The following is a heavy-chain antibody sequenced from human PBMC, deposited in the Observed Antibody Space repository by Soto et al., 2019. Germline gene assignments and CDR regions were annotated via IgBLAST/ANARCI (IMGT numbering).Heavy chain of an antibody. CDR2: INPNSGGT. CDR1: GGTFSIYA. V-gene: IGHV1-2*04. D-gene: IGHD6-13*01. J-gene: IGHJ5*02. Sequence: GASVKVSCKASGGTFSIYAISWVRQAPGQGLEWMGWINPNSGGTNYAQKFQGWVTMTRDTSISTAYMELSRLRSDDTAVYYCARALTATIAAVYWFDPWGQGTLVTVSS. CDR3: ARALTATIAAVYWFDP.